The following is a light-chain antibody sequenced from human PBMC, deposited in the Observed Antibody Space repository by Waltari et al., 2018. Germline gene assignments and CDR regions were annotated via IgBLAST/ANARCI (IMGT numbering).Light chain of an antibody. CDR2: DVS. Sequence: QSALTQPRSVSGSPGQSVNISCTGTSSDVGGYNYVSWYQQHPGKAPKLMIYDVSKRPSGVPDRFSGSKSGNTASLTISGLQAEDEADYYCCSYAGSYTFVVFGGGTKLTVL. CDR3: CSYAGSYTFVV. J-gene: IGLJ2*01. V-gene: IGLV2-11*01. CDR1: SSDVGGYNY.